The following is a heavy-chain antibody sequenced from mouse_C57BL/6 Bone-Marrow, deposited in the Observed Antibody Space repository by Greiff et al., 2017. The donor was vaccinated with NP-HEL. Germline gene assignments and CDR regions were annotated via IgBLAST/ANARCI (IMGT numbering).Heavy chain of an antibody. Sequence: VQLQQPGAELVMPGASVKLSCKASGYTFTSYWMHWVKQRPGQGLEWIGEIDPSDSYTNYNQKFKGKSTLTVDKSSSTAYMQLSSLTSEDSAVYDCARWGYYYGSSPWGQGTLVTVSA. CDR2: IDPSDSYT. D-gene: IGHD1-1*01. J-gene: IGHJ3*01. CDR1: GYTFTSYW. V-gene: IGHV1-69*01. CDR3: ARWGYYYGSSP.